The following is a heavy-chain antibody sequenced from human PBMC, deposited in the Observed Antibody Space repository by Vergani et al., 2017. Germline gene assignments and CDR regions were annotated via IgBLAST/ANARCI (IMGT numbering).Heavy chain of an antibody. V-gene: IGHV4-34*01. CDR1: GGSFSGYY. D-gene: IGHD5-18*01. CDR3: AKEIDSYGCFDY. Sequence: QVQLQQWGAGLLKPSETLSLTCAVYGGSFSGYYWSWIRQPPGKGLEWIGEINHSGSTNYNPSLKSRVTISVDTSKNQFSLKLSSVTAADTAVYYCAKEIDSYGCFDYWGQGTLVTVSS. J-gene: IGHJ4*02. CDR2: INHSGST.